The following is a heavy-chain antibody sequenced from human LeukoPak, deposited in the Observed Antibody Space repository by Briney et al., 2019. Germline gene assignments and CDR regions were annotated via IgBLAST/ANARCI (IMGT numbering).Heavy chain of an antibody. CDR1: GYTFTGNY. Sequence: GASVKVSCKASGYTFTGNYMHWVRQAPGQGLEWMGWINPNSGGTNYAQKFQGRVTMTRDTSISTAYMELSRLRSDDTAVYYCARSPFYDYVWGSYPPSDYWGQGTLVTVSS. CDR3: ARSPFYDYVWGSYPPSDY. CDR2: INPNSGGT. V-gene: IGHV1-2*02. J-gene: IGHJ4*02. D-gene: IGHD3-16*01.